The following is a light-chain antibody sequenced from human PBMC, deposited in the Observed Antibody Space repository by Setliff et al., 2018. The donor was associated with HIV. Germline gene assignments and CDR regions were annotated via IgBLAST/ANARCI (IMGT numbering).Light chain of an antibody. Sequence: SYELTQPPSVSVAPGKTASITCGGDNIGSKSVHWYQQKPGQAPVMVIYYDSDRPSGIPERFAGSNSGNAATLTITRVDAGDEADYYCQVWDSISDHPIFGGGT. CDR2: YDS. CDR1: NIGSKS. J-gene: IGLJ2*01. CDR3: QVWDSISDHPI. V-gene: IGLV3-21*04.